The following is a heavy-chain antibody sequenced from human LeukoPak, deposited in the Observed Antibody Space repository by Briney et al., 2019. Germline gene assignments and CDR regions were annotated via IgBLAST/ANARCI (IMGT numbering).Heavy chain of an antibody. Sequence: SETLSLTCAVSGYSISSGYYWGWIRQPPGKGLDWIGSIYYTESTYYNPSLKSRLTISFDTSKSQFSLNLRSVTAADTAVYYCARRAGGSYYLNFDYWGQGTLVTVSS. CDR2: IYYTEST. CDR3: ARRAGGSYYLNFDY. J-gene: IGHJ4*02. V-gene: IGHV4-38-2*01. CDR1: GYSISSGYY. D-gene: IGHD1-26*01.